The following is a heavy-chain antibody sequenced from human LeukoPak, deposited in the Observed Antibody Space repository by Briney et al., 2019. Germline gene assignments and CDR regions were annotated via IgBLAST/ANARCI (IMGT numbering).Heavy chain of an antibody. V-gene: IGHV3-7*01. CDR3: ATRNNFEY. Sequence: PGGSLRLSCTVSGFTSFSGHWMNWVRQAPGKGLEWVANIRFDGSEIGYGDSVEGRFIIPRDNSKNSLYLQMNSLRAEDTAVYYCATRNNFEYWGQGTLVTVSS. J-gene: IGHJ4*02. CDR2: IRFDGSEI. CDR1: GFTSFSGHW.